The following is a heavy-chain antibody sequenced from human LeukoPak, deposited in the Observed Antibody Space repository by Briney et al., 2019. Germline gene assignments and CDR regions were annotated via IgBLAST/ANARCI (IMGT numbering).Heavy chain of an antibody. CDR2: INPNSGGT. V-gene: IGHV1-2*02. D-gene: IGHD3-10*01. CDR1: GYTFTGYY. J-gene: IGHJ4*02. Sequence: SSVTVSCKASGYTFTGYYIHWVRPAPGQGLEWMGWINPNSGGTNYAQKFQGRVTMTRDTSISTAYMELSSLTSDDTAIYYCARSNAGFGEFISFDYWGRGTLVTVSS. CDR3: ARSNAGFGEFISFDY.